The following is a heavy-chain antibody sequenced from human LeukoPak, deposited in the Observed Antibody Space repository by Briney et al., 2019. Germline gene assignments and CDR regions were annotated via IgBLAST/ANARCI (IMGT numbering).Heavy chain of an antibody. D-gene: IGHD2-15*01. CDR1: GYTFTNYY. CDR2: INPSGGST. J-gene: IGHJ5*02. CDR3: ARFPASTGNRSCSGGSCYPCWFDP. Sequence: ASVKVSCKASGYTFTNYYMHWVRQAPGQGLEWMGIINPSGGSTSYAQKFQGRVTMTRDTSTSTVYMELSRLRSDDTAVYYCARFPASTGNRSCSGGSCYPCWFDPWGQATLVTVSS. V-gene: IGHV1-46*01.